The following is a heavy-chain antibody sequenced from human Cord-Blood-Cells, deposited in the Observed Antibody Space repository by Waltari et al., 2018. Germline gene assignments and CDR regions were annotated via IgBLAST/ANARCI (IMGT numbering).Heavy chain of an antibody. J-gene: IGHJ4*02. V-gene: IGHV4-59*01. D-gene: IGHD4-17*01. Sequence: QVQLQESGPGLVKPSETLSPTCTASGGSISSYYWSWIRQPPGKGLEWIGYIYYSGSTNYNPSLKSRVTISLDTSKNQFSLKLSSVTAADTAVYYCARQGPSYGDYDYWGQGTLVTVSS. CDR1: GGSISSYY. CDR2: IYYSGST. CDR3: ARQGPSYGDYDY.